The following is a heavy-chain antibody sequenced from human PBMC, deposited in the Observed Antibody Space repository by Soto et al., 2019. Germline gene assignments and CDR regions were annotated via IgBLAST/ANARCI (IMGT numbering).Heavy chain of an antibody. V-gene: IGHV2-5*02. J-gene: IGHJ5*02. CDR3: EHIPNYYQYAWFDP. CDR2: IYWDADK. Sequence: QITLKASGPTLVKPTQTLTLTCTFSGFSLTTRGVGVGWIRQPPGKALECLALIYWDADKRYSPSLQRRPSVSKDSSKTQGVLTMTNVDSMDTATYYCEHIPNYYQYAWFDPWGQGTLVSVSS. CDR1: GFSLTTRGVG. D-gene: IGHD3-10*01.